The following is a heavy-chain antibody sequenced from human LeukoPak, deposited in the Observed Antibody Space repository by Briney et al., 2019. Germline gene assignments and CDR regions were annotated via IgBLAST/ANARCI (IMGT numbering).Heavy chain of an antibody. CDR1: GFTFSSYS. CDR2: ISSDGSTT. CDR3: ARIRREYYFDY. J-gene: IGHJ4*02. V-gene: IGHV3-74*01. Sequence: GGSLRLSCAASGFTFSSYSMNWVRQAPGKGLVWVSRISSDGSTTTYADSVKGRFTISRDNAKNTLYLQMNSLRAEDTAVYYCARIRREYYFDYWGQGTLVTVSS. D-gene: IGHD5-24*01.